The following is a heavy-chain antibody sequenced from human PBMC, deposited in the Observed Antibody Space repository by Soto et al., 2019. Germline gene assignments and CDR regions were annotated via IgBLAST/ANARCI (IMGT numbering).Heavy chain of an antibody. CDR2: TSSSSIYI. D-gene: IGHD2-2*01. Sequence: GGSLRLSCAASGFTFSSYSMNWVRQAPGKGLEWVASTSSSSIYIYYADSVKGRFTISRDNAKNSLYLQMNSLRAEDTAVYYCARDLGSTTSCDYWGKGTLVTVSS. CDR1: GFTFSSYS. J-gene: IGHJ4*02. CDR3: ARDLGSTTSCDY. V-gene: IGHV3-21*01.